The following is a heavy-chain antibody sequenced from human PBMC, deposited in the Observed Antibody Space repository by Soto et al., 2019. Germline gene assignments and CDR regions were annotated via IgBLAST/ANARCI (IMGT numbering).Heavy chain of an antibody. V-gene: IGHV5-10-1*03. Sequence: EVQLVQSGAEVKKPGESLRISCQGSGYRFSDYYITWVRQMPGKGLEWMGRIDPSDSHTKYSPSFKDHVTISASQSISTAYRQRSGVKAWDTAMYYFARRLSPRDDLALWSRGTLVTVSS. J-gene: IGHJ2*01. CDR3: ARRLSPRDDLAL. CDR1: GYRFSDYY. D-gene: IGHD1-1*01. CDR2: IDPSDSHT.